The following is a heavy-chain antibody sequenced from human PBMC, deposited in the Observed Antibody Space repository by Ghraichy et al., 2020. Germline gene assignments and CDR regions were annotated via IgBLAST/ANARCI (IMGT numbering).Heavy chain of an antibody. D-gene: IGHD3-3*01. J-gene: IGHJ6*02. CDR3: VTDRLTIFGVVSHYSYEMNV. CDR2: IRREDDGGTR. V-gene: IGHV3-15*07. CDR1: GFSFKNAW. Sequence: GGSLRLSCVASGFSFKNAWMKWVRQAPGKGLEWVGRIRREDDGGTRDYAAPVKGRFSISRDDSKSTIFLQMNRLRVEDTAIYYCVTDRLTIFGVVSHYSYEMNVWGQGTSVTVSS.